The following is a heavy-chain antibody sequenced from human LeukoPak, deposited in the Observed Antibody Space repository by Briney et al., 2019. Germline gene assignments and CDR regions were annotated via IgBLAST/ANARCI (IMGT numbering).Heavy chain of an antibody. Sequence: GGSLRLSCAASGSTFSNNHMTCVRQAPGKGLEWVSVIYSDGTAYYADSVKGRFTISRDNSKNTLYLQMNSLRAEDTAVYYCVRDLTWGQGTLVTVSS. J-gene: IGHJ5*02. CDR1: GSTFSNNH. CDR2: IYSDGTA. V-gene: IGHV3-53*01. CDR3: VRDLT.